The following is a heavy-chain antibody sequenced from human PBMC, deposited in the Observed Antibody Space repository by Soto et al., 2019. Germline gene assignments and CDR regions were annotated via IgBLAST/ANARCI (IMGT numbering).Heavy chain of an antibody. D-gene: IGHD5-18*01. V-gene: IGHV1-18*01. Sequence: ASVKVSCKASGYTFTSYGISWVRQAPGQGLEWMGWISAYNGNTNYAQKLQGRVTMTTDSSTSTAYMELRSLRSDDTAVYYCARGQVDTASGYGMDVWGQGTTVTVSS. CDR3: ARGQVDTASGYGMDV. CDR1: GYTFTSYG. J-gene: IGHJ6*02. CDR2: ISAYNGNT.